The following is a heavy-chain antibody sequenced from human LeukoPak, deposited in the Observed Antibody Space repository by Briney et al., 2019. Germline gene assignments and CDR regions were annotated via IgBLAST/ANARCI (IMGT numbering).Heavy chain of an antibody. CDR2: INHSGST. D-gene: IGHD4-17*01. CDR3: ARTTVTKFDAFDY. Sequence: PSETLSLTCAVYGGSFSGYYWSWIRQPPGKGLEWIGEINHSGSTNYNPSLKSRVTISVDTSKNQFSLKLSSVTAAGTAVYYCARTTVTKFDAFDYWGQGTLVTVSS. CDR1: GGSFSGYY. J-gene: IGHJ4*02. V-gene: IGHV4-34*01.